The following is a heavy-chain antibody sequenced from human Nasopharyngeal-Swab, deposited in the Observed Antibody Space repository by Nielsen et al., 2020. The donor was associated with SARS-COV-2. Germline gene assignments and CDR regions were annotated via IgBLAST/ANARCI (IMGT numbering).Heavy chain of an antibody. CDR2: INAGNGNT. J-gene: IGHJ4*02. Sequence: ASVKVSCKASGYTFNSYAMHWVRQAPGQRLEWMGGINAGNGNTKYSQRSQGRVTITRDTSASTAYMELSSLRSEDTAVYYCARGIYGDYLDYFDYWGQGTLATVSS. V-gene: IGHV1-3*01. CDR3: ARGIYGDYLDYFDY. D-gene: IGHD4-17*01. CDR1: GYTFNSYA.